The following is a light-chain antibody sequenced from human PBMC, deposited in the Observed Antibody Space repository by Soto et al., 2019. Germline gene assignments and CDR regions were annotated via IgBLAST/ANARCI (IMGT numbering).Light chain of an antibody. CDR3: QQRNYWLS. CDR2: GAS. CDR1: QTIDTH. J-gene: IGKJ4*01. Sequence: IVITQSPFTLFGSPVERATLSCRAIQTIDTHLACYQQKPGQAPRLLIFGASSRATGVPARFSGSGSGTDFTLTISSLEPEDFAIYYCQQRNYWLSFGGGTKVDIK. V-gene: IGKV3-15*01.